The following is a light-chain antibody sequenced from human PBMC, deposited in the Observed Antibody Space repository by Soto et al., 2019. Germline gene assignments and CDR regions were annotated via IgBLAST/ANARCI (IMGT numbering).Light chain of an antibody. V-gene: IGKV1-12*02. CDR3: QQYYSPPYT. Sequence: DIQMTQSPSSVSASVGDRVTITCRASQGISSWLAWYQQKPGKAPKLLIYWASTRDSGVPDRFSGSGSGTDFTLTINSLQAEDVAVYYCQQYYSPPYTFGQGTRLEIK. CDR2: WAS. CDR1: QGISSW. J-gene: IGKJ2*01.